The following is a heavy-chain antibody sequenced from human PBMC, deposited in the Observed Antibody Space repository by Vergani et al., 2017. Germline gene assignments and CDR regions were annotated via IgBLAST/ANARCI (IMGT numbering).Heavy chain of an antibody. Sequence: EVQLVQSGAEVKKPGESLKISCKGSGYSFTSYWIGWVRQMPGKGLEWMGIIYPGDSDTRYSPSFQGQGTISAAKSISTAYLQWSSLKASDTAMYYCARLDSSGWSVRGGYMDVWGKGTTVTVSS. V-gene: IGHV5-51*03. J-gene: IGHJ6*03. CDR2: IYPGDSDT. CDR3: ARLDSSGWSVRGGYMDV. D-gene: IGHD6-19*01. CDR1: GYSFTSYW.